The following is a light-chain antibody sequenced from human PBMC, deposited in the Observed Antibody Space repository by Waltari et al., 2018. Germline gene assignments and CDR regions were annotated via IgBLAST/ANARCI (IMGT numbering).Light chain of an antibody. V-gene: IGLV3-25*03. CDR3: QSADTRSSFWV. CDR1: ALANEY. CDR2: RDS. Sequence: SYELTQPTSVSVSPRQTARITCSGSALANEYAFWYQQKPGQAPVLVIYRDSERPSGIPERFSGSNSGTTVTLTISGVQAEDEADYYCQSADTRSSFWVFGGGTKLTVV. J-gene: IGLJ3*02.